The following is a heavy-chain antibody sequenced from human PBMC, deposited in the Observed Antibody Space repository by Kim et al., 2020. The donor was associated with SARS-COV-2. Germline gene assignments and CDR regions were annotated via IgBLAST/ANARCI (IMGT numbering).Heavy chain of an antibody. J-gene: IGHJ4*02. CDR2: IYYSGST. CDR3: AKDVYYGSSVDY. CDR1: GGSISSYY. D-gene: IGHD3-10*01. Sequence: SETLSLTCTVSGGSISSYYWSWIRQPPGKGLEWIGYIYYSGSTNYNPSLKSRVTISVDTSKNQFSLKLSSVTAADTAVYYCAKDVYYGSSVDYWGQGTLVTVSS. V-gene: IGHV4-59*01.